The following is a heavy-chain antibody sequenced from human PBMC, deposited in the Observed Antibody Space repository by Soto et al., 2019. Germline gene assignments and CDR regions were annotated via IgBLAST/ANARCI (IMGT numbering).Heavy chain of an antibody. D-gene: IGHD6-19*01. V-gene: IGHV1-69*13. CDR3: ARGRGSSGWYPKLHYYYYGMDV. J-gene: IGHJ6*02. Sequence: SVKVSCKASGGTFSSYAISWVRQAPGQGLEWMGGIIPIFGTANYAQKFQGRVTITADESTSTAYMELSSLRSEDTAVYYCARGRGSSGWYPKLHYYYYGMDVWGQGTRVTVSS. CDR1: GGTFSSYA. CDR2: IIPIFGTA.